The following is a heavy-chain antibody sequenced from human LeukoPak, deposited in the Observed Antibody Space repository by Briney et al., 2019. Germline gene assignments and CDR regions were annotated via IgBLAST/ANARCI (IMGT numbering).Heavy chain of an antibody. V-gene: IGHV6-1*01. D-gene: IGHD1-26*01. CDR2: TYYRSKWYN. Sequence: SQTLSLTCAISGDSVSSKSAAWIWIRKSPSRGLEWLGRTYYRSKWYNDYAVSVKSRITINPDTSKNQFSLQLNSVTPEDTAVYYCARCLCPVGAFCYFDYWGQGALVTVSS. CDR1: GDSVSSKSAA. J-gene: IGHJ4*02. CDR3: ARCLCPVGAFCYFDY.